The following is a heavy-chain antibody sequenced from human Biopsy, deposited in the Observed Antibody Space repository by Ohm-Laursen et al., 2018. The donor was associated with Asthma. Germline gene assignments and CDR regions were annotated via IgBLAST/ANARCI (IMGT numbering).Heavy chain of an antibody. J-gene: IGHJ4*02. Sequence: SLRLSCAASGFTLSSYSMNWVRKAPGKGLEWVSYISSSSSTIYYADSVKGRFTISRDNAKNSLYLQMNSLRDEDTAVYYCARFKRGYSYGYAGVFDYWGQGTLVTVSS. V-gene: IGHV3-48*02. CDR3: ARFKRGYSYGYAGVFDY. D-gene: IGHD5-18*01. CDR1: GFTLSSYS. CDR2: ISSSSSTI.